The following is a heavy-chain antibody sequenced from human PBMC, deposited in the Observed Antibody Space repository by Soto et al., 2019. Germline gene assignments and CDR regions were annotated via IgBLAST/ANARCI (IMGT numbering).Heavy chain of an antibody. J-gene: IGHJ2*01. CDR2: IPGTGGST. CDR1: VVRVSISA. CDR3: KEEDGIRDTVPVSALLLNRSSDL. D-gene: IGHD2-21*02. V-gene: IGHV3-23*01. Sequence: SCEVAVVRVSISASYCFSYAQGKGLEWVSSIPGTGGSTYYADSVRGRFTISRDNSKNTLYLHMNSLKVEDTALFFFKEEDGIRDTVPVSALLLNRSSDL.